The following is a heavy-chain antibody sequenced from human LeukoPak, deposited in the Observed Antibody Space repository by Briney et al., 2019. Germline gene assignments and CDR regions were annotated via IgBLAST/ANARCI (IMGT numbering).Heavy chain of an antibody. J-gene: IGHJ4*02. CDR2: ISGSGAST. CDR3: ARVFAPHYGSGWSFDY. CDR1: GFTFSNYA. D-gene: IGHD6-19*01. V-gene: IGHV3-23*01. Sequence: GGSLRLSCAASGFTFSNYAMSWVRQAPGKGLEWVSGISGSGASTYYVDSVKGRITISRDNAKDSLYLQMNSLRAEDTAVYYCARVFAPHYGSGWSFDYWGQGTLVTVSS.